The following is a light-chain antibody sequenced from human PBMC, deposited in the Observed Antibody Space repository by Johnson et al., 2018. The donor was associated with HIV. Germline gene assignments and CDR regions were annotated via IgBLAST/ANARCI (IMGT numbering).Light chain of an antibody. J-gene: IGLJ1*01. Sequence: QSVLTQPPSVSAAPGQKVTISCSGSSSNIGNNYVSWFQQLPGTAPKLLIYENNKRPSGITDRFSGSKSGTSATLGITGLQTGDEADYYCGTWDTSLSALVFGTGPKSP. CDR3: GTWDTSLSALV. CDR1: SSNIGNNY. V-gene: IGLV1-51*02. CDR2: ENN.